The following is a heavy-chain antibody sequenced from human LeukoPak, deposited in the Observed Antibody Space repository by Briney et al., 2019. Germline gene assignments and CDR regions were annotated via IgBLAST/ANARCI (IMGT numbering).Heavy chain of an antibody. CDR1: GGFISGAYY. CDR2: FYNSGST. J-gene: IGHJ4*02. CDR3: ARRGYSDYDLDY. D-gene: IGHD5-12*01. V-gene: IGHV4-30-4*01. Sequence: SQTLSLTCTVSGGFISGAYYWSWIRQHPGKGLEWIDYFYNSGSTYYNPSLKSRVSMSVNTSKNQFSLQVRSVTAADTAVYYCARRGYSDYDLDYWGQGTLVIVSS.